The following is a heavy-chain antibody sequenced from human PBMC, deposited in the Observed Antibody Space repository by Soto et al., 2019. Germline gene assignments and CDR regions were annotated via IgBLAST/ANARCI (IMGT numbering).Heavy chain of an antibody. J-gene: IGHJ4*02. D-gene: IGHD3-22*01. CDR1: GYTFTSYP. V-gene: IGHV1-3*01. Sequence: SVKVSCKASGYTFTSYPMHWVRQAPGQGLEWMGWINAGNGDTKYSQKFQGRVTITRDTSANTAYMELSSLRSEDTAVFYCARDWTHYDSSGPGDYWGQGTLVTVYS. CDR3: ARDWTHYDSSGPGDY. CDR2: INAGNGDT.